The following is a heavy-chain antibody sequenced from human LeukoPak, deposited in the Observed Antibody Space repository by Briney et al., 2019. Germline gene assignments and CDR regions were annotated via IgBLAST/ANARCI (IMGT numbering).Heavy chain of an antibody. CDR2: INHSGST. V-gene: IGHV4-34*01. CDR1: GGSFSGYY. Sequence: SETLSLTCAVYGGSFSGYYWSWIRQPPGKGLEWIGEINHSGSTNYNPSPKSRVTISVDTSKNQFSLKLSSVTAADTAVYYCARGHQWLVPGKPFDYWGQGTLVTVSS. J-gene: IGHJ4*02. CDR3: ARGHQWLVPGKPFDY. D-gene: IGHD6-19*01.